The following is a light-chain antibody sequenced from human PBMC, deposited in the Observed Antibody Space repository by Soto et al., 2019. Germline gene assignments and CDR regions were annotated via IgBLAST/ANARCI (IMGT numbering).Light chain of an antibody. Sequence: EIVLTQSPATLSLSLGERATLSCRASQSVSSNLAWYQQKPGQAPRLLIYDASNRATGIPARFSGSGSGTDFTLTISSLEPEDFAVYYCQQRSNWPPITFGQGTRLEIK. V-gene: IGKV3-11*01. CDR2: DAS. J-gene: IGKJ5*01. CDR1: QSVSSN. CDR3: QQRSNWPPIT.